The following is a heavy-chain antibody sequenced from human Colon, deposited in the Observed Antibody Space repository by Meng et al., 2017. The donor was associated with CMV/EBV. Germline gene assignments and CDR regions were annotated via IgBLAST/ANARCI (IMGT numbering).Heavy chain of an antibody. CDR3: ARGLSTSSWYDFDY. Sequence: GESLKISCAASGFTFSSYGMHWVRQAPGKGLEWVAVIWYDGSNKYYADSVKGRFTISRDTANNSLYLQMNSLRADDTAVYYCARGLSTSSWYDFDYWGQGTLVTVSS. CDR1: GFTFSSYG. J-gene: IGHJ4*02. V-gene: IGHV3-33*01. CDR2: IWYDGSNK. D-gene: IGHD6-13*01.